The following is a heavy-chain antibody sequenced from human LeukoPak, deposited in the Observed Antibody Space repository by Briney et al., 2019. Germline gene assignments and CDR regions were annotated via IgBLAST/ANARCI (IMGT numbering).Heavy chain of an antibody. J-gene: IGHJ2*01. V-gene: IGHV4-31*03. CDR3: ARDSGARSGYFDL. Sequence: SQTLSLTCTVSGGSISSGGYYWSWIRQHPGKGLEWIGYIYYSGSTYYNPSLKSRVTISVDTSKNQFSLKLGSVTAADTAVYYCARDSGARSGYFDLWGRGTLVTVSS. CDR2: IYYSGST. D-gene: IGHD4-17*01. CDR1: GGSISSGGYY.